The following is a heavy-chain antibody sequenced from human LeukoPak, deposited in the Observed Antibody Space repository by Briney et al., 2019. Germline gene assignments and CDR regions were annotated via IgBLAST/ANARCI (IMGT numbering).Heavy chain of an antibody. J-gene: IGHJ4*02. V-gene: IGHV3-48*01. CDR3: ARDGGYRHSPGETDDY. CDR1: GFTFSSYS. CDR2: ISSSSSTI. Sequence: GGSLRLSCAASGFTFSSYSMNWVRQAPGKGLEWVSYISSSSSTIYYADSVKGRFTISRDNAKNSLYLQMNSLRAEDTAVYYCARDGGYRHSPGETDDYWGQGTLVTVSS. D-gene: IGHD1-1*01.